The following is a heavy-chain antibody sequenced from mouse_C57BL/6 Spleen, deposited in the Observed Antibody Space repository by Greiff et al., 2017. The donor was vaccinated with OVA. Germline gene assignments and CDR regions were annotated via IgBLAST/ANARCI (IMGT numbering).Heavy chain of an antibody. CDR3: ARGGAGDNY. CDR2: INPGSGGT. Sequence: QVQLQQSGAELVRPGTSVKVSCKASGYAFTHYLIEWVKQRPGQGLEWIGVINPGSGGTSYNEKFKGKATLTADKSSSTAYMQLSSLTSEDSAVYFCARGGAGDNYWGQGTTLTVSS. J-gene: IGHJ2*01. D-gene: IGHD3-3*01. CDR1: GYAFTHYL. V-gene: IGHV1-54*01.